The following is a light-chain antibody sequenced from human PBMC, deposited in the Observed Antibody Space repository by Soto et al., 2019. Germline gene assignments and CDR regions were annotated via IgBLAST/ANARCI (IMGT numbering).Light chain of an antibody. CDR2: KAS. CDR1: QTISSW. V-gene: IGKV1-5*03. CDR3: QQYNSYSRT. Sequence: DIQMTQSPSTLSGSVGHRVTITSRASQTISSWLAWYQQKPGKAPKLLIYKASSLESGVPSRFSGSGSGTEFTLTISSLKPDDFATYYGQQYNSYSRTFGQGTKVDIK. J-gene: IGKJ1*01.